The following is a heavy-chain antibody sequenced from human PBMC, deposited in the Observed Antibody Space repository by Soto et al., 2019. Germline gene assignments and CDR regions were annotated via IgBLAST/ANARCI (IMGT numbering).Heavy chain of an antibody. CDR1: GFTFSSYA. V-gene: IGHV3-30-3*01. J-gene: IGHJ2*01. D-gene: IGHD2-15*01. Sequence: GGSPRLSCAASGFTFSSYAMHWVRQAPGKGLEWVAVISYDGSNKYYADSVKGRFTISRDNSKNTLYLQMNSLRAEDTAVYYCARGYCSGGSCFHSWYFDLWGRGTLVTVSS. CDR3: ARGYCSGGSCFHSWYFDL. CDR2: ISYDGSNK.